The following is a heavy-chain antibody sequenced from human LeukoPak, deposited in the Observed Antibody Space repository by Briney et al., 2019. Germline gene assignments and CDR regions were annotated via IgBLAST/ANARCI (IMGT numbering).Heavy chain of an antibody. J-gene: IGHJ5*02. V-gene: IGHV1-2*02. Sequence: GASVKVSCKASGYSFTGYYLHLVRQAPGQGPEWMGWINPQSGGTNYAQKFQGRVTMTRDMSTRTVYMELSDMRPEDTAVYYCARDYSGEWEQVTGWWFDPWGQGTLVIVSS. CDR1: GYSFTGYY. CDR2: INPQSGGT. CDR3: ARDYSGEWEQVTGWWFDP. D-gene: IGHD3-16*01.